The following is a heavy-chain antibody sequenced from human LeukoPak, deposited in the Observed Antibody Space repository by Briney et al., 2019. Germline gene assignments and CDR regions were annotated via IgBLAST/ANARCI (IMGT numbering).Heavy chain of an antibody. CDR1: GFTFGDYA. J-gene: IGHJ6*03. V-gene: IGHV3-49*04. CDR2: IRSKAYGGTT. CDR3: TRDVLTTVTTFGYYYYYMDV. D-gene: IGHD4-17*01. Sequence: GGSLRLSCTASGFTFGDYAMSWVRQAPGKGLEWVGFIRSKAYGGTTEYAASVKGRFTISRDDSKSIAYLQMNSLKTEDTAVYYCTRDVLTTVTTFGYYYYYMDVWGKGTTVTISS.